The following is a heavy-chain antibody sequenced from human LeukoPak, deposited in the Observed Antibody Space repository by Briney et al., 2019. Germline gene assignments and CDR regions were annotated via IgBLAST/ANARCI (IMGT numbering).Heavy chain of an antibody. Sequence: QPGGSLRLSCAASGFTVSSNYMSWVRQAPGKGLEWVSVIYSGGSTYYADSVKDRFTISRDNSKNTLYLQMNSLRAEDTAVYYCARVDYYDSSGYWYYFDYWGQGTLVTVSS. CDR1: GFTVSSNY. CDR3: ARVDYYDSSGYWYYFDY. D-gene: IGHD3-22*01. J-gene: IGHJ4*02. V-gene: IGHV3-53*01. CDR2: IYSGGST.